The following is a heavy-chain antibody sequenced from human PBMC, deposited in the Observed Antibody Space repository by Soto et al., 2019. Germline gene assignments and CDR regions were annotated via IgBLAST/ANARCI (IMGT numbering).Heavy chain of an antibody. CDR3: ARGIASGRGHIVVVPAPKRYYFDY. V-gene: IGHV3-30-3*01. CDR2: ISYDGSNK. Sequence: GGSLRLSCAASGFTFSSYAMHWVRQAPGKGLEWVAVISYDGSNKYYADSVKGRFTISRDNSKNTLYLQMNSLRAEDTAVYYCARGIASGRGHIVVVPAPKRYYFDYWGQGTLVTVSS. CDR1: GFTFSSYA. J-gene: IGHJ4*02. D-gene: IGHD2-2*01.